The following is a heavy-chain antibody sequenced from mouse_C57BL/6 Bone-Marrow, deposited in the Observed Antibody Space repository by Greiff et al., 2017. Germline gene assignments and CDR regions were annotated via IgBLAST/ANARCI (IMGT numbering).Heavy chain of an antibody. V-gene: IGHV3-5*01. Sequence: EVQRVESGPGLVKPSQTVFLTCTVTGISITTGNYRWSWIRQFPGNKLEWIGYIYYSGTITYNPCLTSRTTITRDTPKNQCFLEMNPLTAEDTATYCCAREGSGTGGNYYAMGCWGQGTSVTVSS. CDR2: IYYSGTI. D-gene: IGHD3-2*02. J-gene: IGHJ4*01. CDR1: GISITTGNYR. CDR3: AREGSGTGGNYYAMGC.